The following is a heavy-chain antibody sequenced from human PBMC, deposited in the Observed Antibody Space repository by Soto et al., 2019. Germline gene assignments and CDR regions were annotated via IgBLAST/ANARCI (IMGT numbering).Heavy chain of an antibody. J-gene: IGHJ4*02. CDR1: GFSLKSTGVG. V-gene: IGHV2-5*02. CDR3: PHNADYHTSSHSQN. D-gene: IGHD3-16*01. Sequence: QITLKESGPTLVNPTQTLTLTCRFSGFSLKSTGVGVGWIRQPPGKALEWLALIYWDDDKRYSPSLKSRLAITKDSSNNQVVLTIINMDPLVTATYYCPHNADYHTSSHSQNWGQGTLVTVSS. CDR2: IYWDDDK.